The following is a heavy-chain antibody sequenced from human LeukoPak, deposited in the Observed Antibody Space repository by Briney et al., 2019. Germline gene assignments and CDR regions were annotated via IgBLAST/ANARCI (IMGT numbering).Heavy chain of an antibody. CDR2: ISYDGSNK. Sequence: GGSLRLSCAASGFTFSNYAMHWVRQAPGKGLEWVAVISYDGSNKYYADSVKGRFTISRDNSKNTLYLQMNSLRAEDTAVYYCADDSSGYYNAFDIWGQGTMVTVSS. CDR3: ADDSSGYYNAFDI. J-gene: IGHJ3*02. CDR1: GFTFSNYA. D-gene: IGHD3-22*01. V-gene: IGHV3-30*18.